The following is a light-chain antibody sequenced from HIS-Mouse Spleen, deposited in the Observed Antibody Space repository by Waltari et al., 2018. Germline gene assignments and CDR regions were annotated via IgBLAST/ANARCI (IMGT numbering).Light chain of an antibody. CDR3: QSADSSGTWV. J-gene: IGLJ3*02. Sequence: SYELTQPPSVSVSPGQTVRITCSGDALPTQYAYWYQQKPGQAPVLVIYKDSERPSGIPERFSGSSSGTTVTLTISGVQAEDEADYYCQSADSSGTWVFGGGTKLTVL. CDR1: ALPTQY. V-gene: IGLV3-25*03. CDR2: KDS.